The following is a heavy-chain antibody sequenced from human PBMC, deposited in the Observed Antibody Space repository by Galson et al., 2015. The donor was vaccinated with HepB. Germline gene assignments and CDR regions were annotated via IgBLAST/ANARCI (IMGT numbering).Heavy chain of an antibody. J-gene: IGHJ5*02. Sequence: SVKVSCKASGYTFTSCGISWVRQAPGQGLEWMGWISAYNGNTNYAQKLQGRVTTTTDTSTSTAYMELRSLRSDDTAVYYCARANYDYVWGSYRPNNWFDPWGQGTLVTVSS. V-gene: IGHV1-18*04. D-gene: IGHD3-16*02. CDR1: GYTFTSCG. CDR3: ARANYDYVWGSYRPNNWFDP. CDR2: ISAYNGNT.